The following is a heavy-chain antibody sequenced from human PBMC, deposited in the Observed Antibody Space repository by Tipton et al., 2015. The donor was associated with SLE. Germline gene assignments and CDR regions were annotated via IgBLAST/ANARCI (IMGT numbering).Heavy chain of an antibody. Sequence: TLSLTCPVSGDSISFYYWTWIRQPPGKGLEWIGHVHYSVSTNYNPSLRSRITISLDTSKNQFSLKMNSVTAADTAVYYCARGRSTSLPMDVWGKGTTVTVSS. CDR1: GDSISFYY. CDR2: VHYSVST. V-gene: IGHV4-59*01. CDR3: ARGRSTSLPMDV. D-gene: IGHD2-2*01. J-gene: IGHJ6*03.